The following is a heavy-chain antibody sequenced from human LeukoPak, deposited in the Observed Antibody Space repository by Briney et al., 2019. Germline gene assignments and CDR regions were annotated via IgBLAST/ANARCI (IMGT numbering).Heavy chain of an antibody. V-gene: IGHV1-2*02. J-gene: IGHJ5*02. CDR2: INPNSGGT. D-gene: IGHD6-19*01. CDR3: ARMTVSGRDNWFDP. CDR1: GYTFTGNF. Sequence: RASVKVSCKASGYTFTGNFMHWVRQAPGQGLEWMGWINPNSGGTNYAQKFQGRVTMTRDTSINTAYMELSSLRSEDTAVYYCARMTVSGRDNWFDPWGQGTLVTVSS.